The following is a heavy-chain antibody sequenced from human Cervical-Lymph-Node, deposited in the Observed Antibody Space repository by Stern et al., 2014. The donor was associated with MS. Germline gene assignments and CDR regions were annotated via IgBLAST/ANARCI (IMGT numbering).Heavy chain of an antibody. Sequence: QVQLVQSGGGVVQPGRSLRLSCAASGFPFFSYGTHWVRQAPGKGLEWVAVISYDGNDKYYADSVKGRFTISRDNSKKTLYLQMNSLSVEDTALYYCARGCGGDCYTLDLWGQGTLVTVSS. CDR2: ISYDGNDK. D-gene: IGHD2-21*02. V-gene: IGHV3-30*03. CDR1: GFPFFSYG. CDR3: ARGCGGDCYTLDL. J-gene: IGHJ5*02.